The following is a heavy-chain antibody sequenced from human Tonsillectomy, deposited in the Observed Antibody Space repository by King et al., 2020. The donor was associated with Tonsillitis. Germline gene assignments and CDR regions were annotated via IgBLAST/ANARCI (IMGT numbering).Heavy chain of an antibody. CDR3: AQVRGSMVVSLYFYL. J-gene: IGHJ4*02. Sequence: VQLVESGGGLVQPGGSLRLSCAASASGYIFTNYVMSWVRQAPGKGLEWVSAISGDGGSKYYADSVKGRFTISRDNSNNTLYLQMNSLRADDTAFYFWAQVRGSMVVSLYFYLWGQGTPVTVPS. CDR2: ISGDGGSK. CDR1: GYIFTNYV. V-gene: IGHV3-23*04. D-gene: IGHD5/OR15-5a*01.